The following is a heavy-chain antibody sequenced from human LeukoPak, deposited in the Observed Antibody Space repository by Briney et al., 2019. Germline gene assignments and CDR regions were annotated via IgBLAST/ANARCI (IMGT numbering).Heavy chain of an antibody. D-gene: IGHD2-21*01. V-gene: IGHV3-66*01. Sequence: GGSLRLSCAASGFTVSSNYVSWVRQAPGKRLEWVSVTYTGGSTNYADSVKGRFSISRDNSKNTLYLQMNSLRAEDTAVYYCARTGGGLVSVIFDYWGQGTLVTVSS. CDR3: ARTGGGLVSVIFDY. CDR1: GFTVSSNY. J-gene: IGHJ4*02. CDR2: TYTGGST.